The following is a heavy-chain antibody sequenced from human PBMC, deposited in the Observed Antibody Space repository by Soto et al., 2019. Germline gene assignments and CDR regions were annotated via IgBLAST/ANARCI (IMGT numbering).Heavy chain of an antibody. J-gene: IGHJ4*02. V-gene: IGHV4-34*01. Sequence: TSETLSLTCAVYGGSFSGYYWSWIRQPPGKGLEWIGEINHSGSTNYNPSLKSRVTISVDTSKNQFSLKLSSVTAADTAVYYCAREPQIGPLDYWGQGTLVTVSS. D-gene: IGHD2-21*01. CDR1: GGSFSGYY. CDR3: AREPQIGPLDY. CDR2: INHSGST.